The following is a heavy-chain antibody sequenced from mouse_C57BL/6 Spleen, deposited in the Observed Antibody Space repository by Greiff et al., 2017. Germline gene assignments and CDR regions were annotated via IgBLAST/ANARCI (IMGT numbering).Heavy chain of an antibody. CDR1: GFSLTSYG. CDR3: ARSMKLAY. D-gene: IGHD2-3*01. CDR2: IWSGGST. J-gene: IGHJ3*01. Sequence: VQVVESGPGLVQPSQSLSITCTVSGFSLTSYGVHWVRQSPGKGLEWLGVIWSGGSTDYNAAFISRLSISKDNSKSQVFFKMNTLQADDTAIYYCARSMKLAYWGQGTLVTVSA. V-gene: IGHV2-2*01.